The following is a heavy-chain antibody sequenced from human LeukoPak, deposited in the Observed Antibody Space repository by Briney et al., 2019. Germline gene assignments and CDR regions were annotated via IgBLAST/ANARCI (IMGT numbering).Heavy chain of an antibody. Sequence: GGSLRLSCAASGLTFSSYGMHWVRQAPGKGLEWVAFIRYDGSNKYYADSVKGRFTISRDNSKNTLYLQMNSLRAEDTAVYYCAKDQVGFIVEVPAATVDYWGQGTLVTVSS. CDR2: IRYDGSNK. D-gene: IGHD2-2*01. J-gene: IGHJ4*02. CDR1: GLTFSSYG. CDR3: AKDQVGFIVEVPAATVDY. V-gene: IGHV3-30*02.